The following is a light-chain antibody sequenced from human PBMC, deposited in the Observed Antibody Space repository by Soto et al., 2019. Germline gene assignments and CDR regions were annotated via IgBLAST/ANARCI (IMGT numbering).Light chain of an antibody. V-gene: IGLV2-23*01. CDR1: ISDCGSYKF. Sequence: QASGTQPASVSASPGQSCTLSCTGTISDCGSYKFVSWYQHHPGTVPKVIIYETSKRPSGVSDRFSGSKSGNTASLTISGLQAEDEADYYCFSFTSTNTHVFGSGTKV. CDR3: FSFTSTNTHV. CDR2: ETS. J-gene: IGLJ1*01.